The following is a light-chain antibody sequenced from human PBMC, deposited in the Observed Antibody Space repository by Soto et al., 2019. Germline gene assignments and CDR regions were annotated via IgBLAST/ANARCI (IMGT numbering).Light chain of an antibody. CDR2: GAS. Sequence: ETVLTQSPGTLSLSPGERATLSCRASQSVSSSYLAWYQQKPGQPPRLLISGASSRATGIPDRFSGSGSGTDFILTISRLEPEDSAVYYCQQYGSSRYTFGRGTKLEI. J-gene: IGKJ2*01. CDR1: QSVSSSY. CDR3: QQYGSSRYT. V-gene: IGKV3-20*01.